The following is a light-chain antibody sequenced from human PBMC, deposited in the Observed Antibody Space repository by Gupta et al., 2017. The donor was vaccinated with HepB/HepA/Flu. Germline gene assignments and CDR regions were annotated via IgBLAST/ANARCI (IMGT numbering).Light chain of an antibody. CDR1: QSLSSGY. Sequence: EIVLTQSPGTLSLSPGERATLSCRASQSLSSGYLAWYQQKPGQAPRLLTYGASSRATGIPDRFSGSGSGTDFTLTISRLGPEDFAVYYCQQYGGLPYTFGQGTKLEIK. J-gene: IGKJ2*01. CDR2: GAS. CDR3: QQYGGLPYT. V-gene: IGKV3-20*01.